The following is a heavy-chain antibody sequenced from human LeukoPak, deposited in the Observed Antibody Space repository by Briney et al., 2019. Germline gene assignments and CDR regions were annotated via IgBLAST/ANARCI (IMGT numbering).Heavy chain of an antibody. CDR1: GGSISSYY. CDR2: IYTSGST. CDR3: ARYMGSSWYLRWFDP. D-gene: IGHD6-13*01. Sequence: SETLSLTCTVSGGSISSYYWSWIRQPAGKGLEWIGRIYTSGSTNYNPSLKSRVTMSVDTSKNQFSLKLSSVTAEDTAVYYCARYMGSSWYLRWFDPWGQGTLVTVSS. J-gene: IGHJ5*02. V-gene: IGHV4-4*07.